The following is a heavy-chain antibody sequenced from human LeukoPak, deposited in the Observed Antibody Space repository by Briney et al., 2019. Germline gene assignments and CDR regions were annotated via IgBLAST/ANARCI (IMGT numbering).Heavy chain of an antibody. J-gene: IGHJ4*02. CDR1: GGSISIRGHY. CDR2: AFYSGKT. CDR3: GGHFSTTSGDY. V-gene: IGHV4-39*01. Sequence: SETLSLTCTVSGGSISIRGHYWGWIRQPPGKGLEWIGSAFYSGKTYYNPSLKSRLSISVDTSNNQFSLKLTSVTAADTAVYYCGGHFSTTSGDYWGQGTLVTVSS. D-gene: IGHD3/OR15-3a*01.